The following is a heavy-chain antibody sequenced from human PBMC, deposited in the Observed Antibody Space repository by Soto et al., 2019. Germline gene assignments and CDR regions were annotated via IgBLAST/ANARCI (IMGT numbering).Heavy chain of an antibody. CDR3: ARYPRLDC. V-gene: IGHV4-61*08. J-gene: IGHJ4*02. CDR2: IYYSGST. Sequence: PSETLSLTCTVSGGSISIGGYYWSWIRQHPGKGLEWIGYIYYSGSTNYNPSLRSRVTISIDTSKNQFSLQLSSVTAADTAVYFGARYPRLDCWGQGTLVTVSS. CDR1: GGSISIGGYY.